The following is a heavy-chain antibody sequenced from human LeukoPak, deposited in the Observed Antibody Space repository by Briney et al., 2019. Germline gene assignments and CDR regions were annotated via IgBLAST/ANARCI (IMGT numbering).Heavy chain of an antibody. D-gene: IGHD2-2*01. CDR1: EFTFSTYS. CDR2: ISSSSNYI. J-gene: IGHJ3*02. V-gene: IGHV3-21*01. Sequence: GGSLRLSCAASEFTFSTYSMNWVRQALGRGLEWVSSISSSSNYIYYADSVKGRFTISRDNAKNSLYLQMNSLRAEDTAVYYCARSGYCSSTSCYGAFDIWGQGTLITVSS. CDR3: ARSGYCSSTSCYGAFDI.